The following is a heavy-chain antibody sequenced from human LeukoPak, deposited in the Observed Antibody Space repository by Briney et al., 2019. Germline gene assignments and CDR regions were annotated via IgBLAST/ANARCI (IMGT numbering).Heavy chain of an antibody. CDR2: IYTSGST. CDR1: GGSISSSSYY. CDR3: ARVGPPFDY. V-gene: IGHV4-61*05. J-gene: IGHJ4*02. Sequence: SETLSLTCTVSGGSISSSSYYWGWIRQPPGKGLEWIGRIYTSGSTNYNPSLKSRVTMSVDTSKNQFSLKLSSVTAADTAVYYCARVGPPFDYWGQGTLVTVSS.